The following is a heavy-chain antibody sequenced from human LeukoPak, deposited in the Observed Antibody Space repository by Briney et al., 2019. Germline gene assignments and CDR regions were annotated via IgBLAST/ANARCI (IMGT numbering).Heavy chain of an antibody. CDR2: IYYSGST. Sequence: SETLSLTCTVSGGPISSSSYYWGWIRQPPGKGLEWIGSIYYSGSTYYNPSLKSRVTISVDTSKNQFSLKLSSVTAADTAVYYCAAIVVVPAANAFDIWGQGTMVTVSS. J-gene: IGHJ3*02. V-gene: IGHV4-39*01. D-gene: IGHD2-2*01. CDR3: AAIVVVPAANAFDI. CDR1: GGPISSSSYY.